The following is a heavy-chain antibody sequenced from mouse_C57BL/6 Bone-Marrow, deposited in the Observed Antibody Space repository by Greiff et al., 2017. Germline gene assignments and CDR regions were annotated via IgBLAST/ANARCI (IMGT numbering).Heavy chain of an antibody. CDR3: TTDYDYDLAWFAY. CDR2: IDHENGDT. V-gene: IGHV14-4*01. CDR1: GFNIKDDY. D-gene: IGHD2-4*01. J-gene: IGHJ3*01. Sequence: EVQLQQSGAELVRPGASVKLSCTASGFNIKDDYMHWVKQRPEQGLEWIGWIDHENGDTEYASKFQGKATITADTSASTAYLQLSSLTSEDTAVYYCTTDYDYDLAWFAYWGQGTLVTVAA.